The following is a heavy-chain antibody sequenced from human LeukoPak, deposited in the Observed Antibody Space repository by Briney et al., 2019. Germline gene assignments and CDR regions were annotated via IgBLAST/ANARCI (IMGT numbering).Heavy chain of an antibody. D-gene: IGHD3-22*01. J-gene: IGHJ3*02. CDR2: IYTSGST. CDR1: GGSISSYY. CDR3: ARDPTYYYDRADDAFDI. Sequence: SETLSLTCTVSGGSISSYYWSWIRQPAGKGLDWIGRIYTSGSTNYNPSLKSRVTMSVDTSKNQFSLKLSSVTAADTAVYYCARDPTYYYDRADDAFDIWGQGTMVTVSS. V-gene: IGHV4-4*07.